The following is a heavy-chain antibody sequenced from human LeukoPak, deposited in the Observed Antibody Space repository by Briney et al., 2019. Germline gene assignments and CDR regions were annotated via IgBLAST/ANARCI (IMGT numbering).Heavy chain of an antibody. CDR1: GFTFSSYW. Sequence: GGSLRLSCAASGFTFSSYWMSWVRQAPGKGLEWVANIKRDGSNKYYVDSVKGRFTISRDNAKNSLYLQMNSLRAEDTAVYYCARAYGYDFYDYWGQGTLVTVSS. D-gene: IGHD5-18*01. CDR3: ARAYGYDFYDY. V-gene: IGHV3-7*01. CDR2: IKRDGSNK. J-gene: IGHJ4*02.